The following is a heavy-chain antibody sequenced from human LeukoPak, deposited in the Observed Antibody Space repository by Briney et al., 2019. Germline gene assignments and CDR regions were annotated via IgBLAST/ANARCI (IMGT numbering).Heavy chain of an antibody. CDR3: ARNYAAISESPDY. V-gene: IGHV3-33*01. Sequence: LRLSCAASGFSFSNYGMHWVRQAPGKGLEWVAVIWYDGSNKYYADSVKGRFTISRDNSKNTLYLQMNSLRAEDTAVYYCARNYAAISESPDYWGQGTLVTVSS. CDR1: GFSFSNYG. CDR2: IWYDGSNK. J-gene: IGHJ4*02. D-gene: IGHD2-2*01.